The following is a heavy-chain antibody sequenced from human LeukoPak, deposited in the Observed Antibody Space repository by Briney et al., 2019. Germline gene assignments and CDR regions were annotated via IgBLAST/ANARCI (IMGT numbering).Heavy chain of an antibody. Sequence: SETLSLTCTVSGGSISSSSYYWGWIRQPPGKGLEWIGSIYYSGSTYYNPSLKSRVTISVDTSKNQFSLKLSSVTAADTAVYYCASYGDYFPVPYYFDYWGQGTLVTVSS. J-gene: IGHJ4*02. D-gene: IGHD4-17*01. CDR1: GGSISSSSYY. CDR2: IYYSGST. CDR3: ASYGDYFPVPYYFDY. V-gene: IGHV4-39*01.